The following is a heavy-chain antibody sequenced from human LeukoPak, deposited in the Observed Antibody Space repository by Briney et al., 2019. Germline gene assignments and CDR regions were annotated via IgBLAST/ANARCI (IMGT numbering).Heavy chain of an antibody. CDR2: IYSGVKT. V-gene: IGHV3-53*01. D-gene: IGHD3-22*01. Sequence: PGGSLRLSCAVSGFTVSSKYMSWVRQAPGKGLEWVSFIYSGVKTHYADSVKGRFTISRDNSKNTLYLQVNSLRAEDTAVYYCARYDISGYYLDYWGQGTLVTVPS. CDR1: GFTVSSKY. J-gene: IGHJ4*02. CDR3: ARYDISGYYLDY.